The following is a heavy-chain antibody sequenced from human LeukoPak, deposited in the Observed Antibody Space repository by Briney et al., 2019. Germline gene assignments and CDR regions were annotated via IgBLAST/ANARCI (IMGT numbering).Heavy chain of an antibody. J-gene: IGHJ4*02. Sequence: GGSLRLSCTASGFSFSGHWMHWARQLPGKGLVWVSRIGPTGSTTSYADSVKGRFTVSRDNAKNTLYLQVNNLRAEDTAVYYCARGPNSNWSGLDFWGQGTLLTVSS. CDR1: GFSFSGHW. D-gene: IGHD6-6*01. V-gene: IGHV3-74*01. CDR3: ARGPNSNWSGLDF. CDR2: IGPTGSTT.